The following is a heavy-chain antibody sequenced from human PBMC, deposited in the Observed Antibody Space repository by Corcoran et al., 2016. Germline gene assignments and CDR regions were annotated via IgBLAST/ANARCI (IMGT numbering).Heavy chain of an antibody. CDR3: ARPRRQWLVRFDY. J-gene: IGHJ4*02. CDR1: GFTFSSYS. V-gene: IGHV3-21*01. CDR2: ISSSSSYI. Sequence: EVQLVESGGGLVKPGGSLRLSCAASGFTFSSYSMNWVRQAPGKGLEWVSSISSSSSYIYYADSVKGRFTISRDNAKNLLYLQMNSLRAEDTAVYYCARPRRQWLVRFDYWGQGTLVTVSS. D-gene: IGHD6-19*01.